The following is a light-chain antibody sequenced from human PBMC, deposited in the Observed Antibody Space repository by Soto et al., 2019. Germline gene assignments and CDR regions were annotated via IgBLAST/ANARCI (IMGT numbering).Light chain of an antibody. J-gene: IGKJ5*01. V-gene: IGKV3-20*01. CDR3: QQYGTSEII. Sequence: EIVLTQSPGTLSLSPGERATLSCRASQSVTSNYLAWYQQKPGQAPRLLVYGASSRATGISDRFSGSGSGTDFTLTISRLEPEDFAVFYCQQYGTSEIIFGQGTRLEIK. CDR2: GAS. CDR1: QSVTSNY.